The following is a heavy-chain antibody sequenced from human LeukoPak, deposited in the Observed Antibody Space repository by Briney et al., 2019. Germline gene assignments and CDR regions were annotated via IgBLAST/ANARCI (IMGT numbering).Heavy chain of an antibody. Sequence: PGGSLRLSCVASGFPFSSYAMSWVRQAPGKGLEWVSAISGSGGSTYYADSVKGRFTISRDNSKNTLYLQMNSLRAEDTAVYYCAKSTYDFWSGYWDYWGQGTLVTVSS. CDR3: AKSTYDFWSGYWDY. CDR1: GFPFSSYA. CDR2: ISGSGGST. V-gene: IGHV3-23*01. D-gene: IGHD3-3*01. J-gene: IGHJ4*02.